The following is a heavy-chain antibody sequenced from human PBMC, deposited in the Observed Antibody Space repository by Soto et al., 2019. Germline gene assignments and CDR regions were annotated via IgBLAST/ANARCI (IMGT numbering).Heavy chain of an antibody. CDR2: ISYDGANK. V-gene: IGHV3-30*09. CDR3: ASPTTEIDY. Sequence: GGSLRLSCVASGFTLSHYAMHWVRQAPGKGLDWVAVISYDGANKYYADSVKGRFAISRDNSKNTLSLQMNSLRSEDTAVYYCASPTTEIDYWGQGILVTVSS. CDR1: GFTLSHYA. J-gene: IGHJ4*02. D-gene: IGHD4-17*01.